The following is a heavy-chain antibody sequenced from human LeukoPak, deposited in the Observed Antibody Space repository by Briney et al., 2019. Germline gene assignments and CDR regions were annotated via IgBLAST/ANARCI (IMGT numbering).Heavy chain of an antibody. Sequence: GGSLRLSCAASGFTVSSNYMSWVRQAPGKGLEWVSVIYSGGSTYYADSVKGRFTISRDNSKNTLYLQMNSLRAEDTAVYYCARFRRYGGDCYDAFDIWGQGTMVTVSS. CDR3: ARFRRYGGDCYDAFDI. CDR1: GFTVSSNY. CDR2: IYSGGST. V-gene: IGHV3-53*01. D-gene: IGHD2-21*02. J-gene: IGHJ3*02.